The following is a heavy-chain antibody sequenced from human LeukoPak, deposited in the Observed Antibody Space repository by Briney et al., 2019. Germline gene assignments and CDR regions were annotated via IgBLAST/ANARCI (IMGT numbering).Heavy chain of an antibody. V-gene: IGHV3-23*01. CDR2: LSGNGNTI. CDR1: GFTFSTYA. CDR3: AKALYGGHDY. D-gene: IGHD4-23*01. J-gene: IGHJ4*02. Sequence: GGSLRLSCAASGFTFSTYAMSWVRQAPGKGLECVSALSGNGNTIYYADSVKGRFTISRDNSKNTLSLQMNSLRAEDTAVYYCAKALYGGHDYWGQGTLVTVSS.